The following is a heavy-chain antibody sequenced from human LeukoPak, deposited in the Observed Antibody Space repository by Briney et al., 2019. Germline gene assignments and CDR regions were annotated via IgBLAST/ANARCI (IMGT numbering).Heavy chain of an antibody. Sequence: ASVKVSCKASGGTFSRYAISWVRQAPGQGLEWMGGITPIFGTANYAQKFQGRVTITADESTSTAYMELSSLRSEDTAVYYCARSGYCSGGSCLPTQYWGQGTLVTVSS. CDR3: ARSGYCSGGSCLPTQY. V-gene: IGHV1-69*01. CDR2: ITPIFGTA. J-gene: IGHJ4*02. CDR1: GGTFSRYA. D-gene: IGHD2-15*01.